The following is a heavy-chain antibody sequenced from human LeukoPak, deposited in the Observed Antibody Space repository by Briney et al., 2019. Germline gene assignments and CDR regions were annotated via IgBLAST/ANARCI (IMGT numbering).Heavy chain of an antibody. Sequence: SETLSLTCAVYGGSFSGYYWSWIRQPPGKGLEWIGEINHSGSTNYNPSLKSRVTISVDTSKNQFSLKLSSVTAADTAVYYCATRRDGYVGYWGQGTLVTVSS. CDR2: INHSGST. J-gene: IGHJ4*02. CDR1: GGSFSGYY. V-gene: IGHV4-34*01. CDR3: ATRRDGYVGY. D-gene: IGHD5-24*01.